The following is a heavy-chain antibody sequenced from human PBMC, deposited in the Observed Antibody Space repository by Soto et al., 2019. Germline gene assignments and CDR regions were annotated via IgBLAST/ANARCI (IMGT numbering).Heavy chain of an antibody. Sequence: QVQLVQSGAEVKKPGSSVKVSCKASGGTFSSDSFSWVRQAPGQGLEWMGGLIPMFDTPIYAQTFQDRVTITADESTSTSYMQLSSLRSGGPSVYYCARFGGLDRDFNYWGQGSLVTFSS. J-gene: IGHJ4*02. CDR2: LIPMFDTP. CDR1: GGTFSSDS. CDR3: ARFGGLDRDFNY. V-gene: IGHV1-69*12. D-gene: IGHD2-15*01.